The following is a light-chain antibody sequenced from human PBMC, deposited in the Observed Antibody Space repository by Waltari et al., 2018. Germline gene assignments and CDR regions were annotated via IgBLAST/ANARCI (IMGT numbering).Light chain of an antibody. CDR1: QSVSSY. J-gene: IGKJ4*01. Sequence: EIVLTQSPATLSLSPGERATLSCRASQSVSSYLAWYQQEPGQAPRLLMYDTSNRATGIPARFSGSGSGTDFTLTISSLEPEDFAVYYFQHRSIFGGGTKVEIK. V-gene: IGKV3-11*01. CDR3: QHRSI. CDR2: DTS.